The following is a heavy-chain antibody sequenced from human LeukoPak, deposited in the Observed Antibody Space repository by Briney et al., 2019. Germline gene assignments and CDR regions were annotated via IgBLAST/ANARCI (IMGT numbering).Heavy chain of an antibody. Sequence: GGSLRLSCIGTGFTFSSDAMRWVRQAPGKGLEWVSGINGSGGSTSYADSVKGRFTISRDNSKNTLYLQMNSLRAEDTAVYYCARTYCSSTSCYAFDIWGQGTMVTVSS. V-gene: IGHV3-23*01. CDR1: GFTFSSDA. J-gene: IGHJ3*02. CDR3: ARTYCSSTSCYAFDI. CDR2: INGSGGST. D-gene: IGHD2-2*01.